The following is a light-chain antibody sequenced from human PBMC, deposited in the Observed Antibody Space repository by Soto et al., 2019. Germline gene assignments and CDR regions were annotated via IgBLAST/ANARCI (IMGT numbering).Light chain of an antibody. J-gene: IGKJ5*01. CDR2: WAA. Sequence: VRTQTSVSLAVLKSERATINGKLWQCVVYSADNKNCLTWYQQKPGQPPKLLIYWAATRESGVPDRFSGSGSGADFAFTIISLQAEDGAVYFCKESYCTPISFAEGTRLEI. CDR1: QCVVYSADNKNC. V-gene: IGKV4-1*01. CDR3: KESYCTPIS.